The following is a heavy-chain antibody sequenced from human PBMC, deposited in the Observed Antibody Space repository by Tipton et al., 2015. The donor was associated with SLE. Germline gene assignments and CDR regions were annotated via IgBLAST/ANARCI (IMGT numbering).Heavy chain of an antibody. CDR3: ARDSNGDYVEAFDI. D-gene: IGHD4-17*01. CDR2: IYYSGST. V-gene: IGHV4-59*01. J-gene: IGHJ3*02. Sequence: LRLSCTVSGGSISSYYWSWIRQPPGKGLEWIGYIYYSGSTNYNPSLKSRVTISVDTSKNQFSLKLSSVTAADTAVYYCARDSNGDYVEAFDIWGQGTMVTVSS. CDR1: GGSISSYY.